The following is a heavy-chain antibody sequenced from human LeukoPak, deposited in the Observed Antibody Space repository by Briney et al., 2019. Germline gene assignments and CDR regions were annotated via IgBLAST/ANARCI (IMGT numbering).Heavy chain of an antibody. Sequence: SETLSVTCGVSGGSITTTNYWSWVRQPPGGGLEWIGEVSLAGRTRYNPSLKNRVNISIDESKNHLYLNLASVTAADTAVYYCSRESGPFCPFGHWGQGTLVAVTS. CDR2: VSLAGRT. CDR3: SRESGPFCPFGH. CDR1: GGSITTTNY. V-gene: IGHV4-4*02. J-gene: IGHJ4*02. D-gene: IGHD1-26*01.